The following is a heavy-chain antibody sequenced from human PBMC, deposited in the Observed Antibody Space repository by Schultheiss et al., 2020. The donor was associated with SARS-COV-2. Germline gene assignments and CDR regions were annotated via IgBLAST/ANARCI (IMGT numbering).Heavy chain of an antibody. CDR1: GFTFSDYY. D-gene: IGHD4-11*01. V-gene: IGHV3-11*01. J-gene: IGHJ6*03. CDR2: ISSSGSTI. Sequence: GSLRLSCAASGFTFSDYYMSWIRQAPGKGLEWVSYISSSGSTIYYADSVKGRFTISRDNAKNSLYLQMNSLRAEDTAVYYCARVRSTVTHYYYYYYMDVWGKGTTVTVSS. CDR3: ARVRSTVTHYYYYYYMDV.